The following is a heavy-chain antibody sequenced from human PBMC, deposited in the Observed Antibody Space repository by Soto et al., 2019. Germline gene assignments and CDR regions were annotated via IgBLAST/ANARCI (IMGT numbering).Heavy chain of an antibody. CDR2: IIPIFGTA. Sequence: QVQLVQSGAEVKKPGSSVKVSCKASGGTFSSYAISWVRQAPGQGLEWMGGIIPIFGTADYAQKFQGRVTITADESTSTAYMELSRLRSEDTAVYYFACTVSNYYYYGMDVWGQGTTVTVSS. CDR1: GGTFSSYA. D-gene: IGHD2-8*01. CDR3: ACTVSNYYYYGMDV. V-gene: IGHV1-69*12. J-gene: IGHJ6*02.